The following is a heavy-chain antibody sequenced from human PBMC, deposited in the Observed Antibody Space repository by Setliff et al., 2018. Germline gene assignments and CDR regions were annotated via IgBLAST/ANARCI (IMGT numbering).Heavy chain of an antibody. CDR1: GASISSTYY. D-gene: IGHD3-3*01. CDR2: IYYRGIN. V-gene: IGHV4-39*01. Sequence: SETLSLTCTVSGASISSTYYWGWVRQSPEKGLEWIGSIYYRGINFSNPSLRSRVTMSVDTSKNQFSLNLTSVTAADTAIYYCVRMSGFLYMDAWGKGTTVTVSS. J-gene: IGHJ6*03. CDR3: VRMSGFLYMDA.